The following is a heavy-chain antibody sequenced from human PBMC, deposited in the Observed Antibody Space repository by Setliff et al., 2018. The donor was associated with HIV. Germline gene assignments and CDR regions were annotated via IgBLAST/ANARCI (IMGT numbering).Heavy chain of an antibody. CDR2: INAGNGNT. J-gene: IGHJ4*02. V-gene: IGHV1-3*01. Sequence: ASVKVSCKASGYSFTSYTIHWVRQAPGQRLEWMGWINAGNGNTKYSQKFQGRVTISRDTSASTVYMELRDLRSDDTAVYYCARYNFWSGYESDYWGQGTLVTVSS. CDR3: ARYNFWSGYESDY. CDR1: GYSFTSYT. D-gene: IGHD3-3*01.